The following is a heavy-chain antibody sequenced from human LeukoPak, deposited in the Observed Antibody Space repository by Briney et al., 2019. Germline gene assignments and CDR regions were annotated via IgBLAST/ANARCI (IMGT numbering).Heavy chain of an antibody. D-gene: IGHD2-2*01. V-gene: IGHV1-2*02. Sequence: ASVKVSCKASGYTFTGYYMHWVRQAPGQGVEWMGWINPNSGGTNYAQKFQGRVTMTRDTSISTAYMELSRLRSDDTAVYYCAREAIKYCSSTSCYLGYWGQGTLVTVSS. J-gene: IGHJ4*02. CDR1: GYTFTGYY. CDR2: INPNSGGT. CDR3: AREAIKYCSSTSCYLGY.